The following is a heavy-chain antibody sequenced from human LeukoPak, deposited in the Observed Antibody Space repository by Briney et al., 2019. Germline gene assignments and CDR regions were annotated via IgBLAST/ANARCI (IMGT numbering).Heavy chain of an antibody. D-gene: IGHD3-10*01. J-gene: IGHJ4*02. V-gene: IGHV4-39*01. CDR3: ARPSMVRGVSEIDY. CDR1: GGSISSSSYY. Sequence: PSETLSLTCTVSGGSISSSSYYWGWIRQPPGKGLEWIGSIYYSGSTYYNPSLKSRVTISVDTSKNQFSLKLSSVTAADTAVYYCARPSMVRGVSEIDYWGQGTLVTVSS. CDR2: IYYSGST.